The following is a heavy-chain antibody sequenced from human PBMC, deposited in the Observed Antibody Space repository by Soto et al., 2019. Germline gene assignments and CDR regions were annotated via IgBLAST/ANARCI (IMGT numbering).Heavy chain of an antibody. CDR3: TTDHDYGDYLIGGFDY. V-gene: IGHV3-15*01. CDR1: GFTFSNAW. Sequence: EVQLVESGGGLVKPGGSLRLYCAASGFTFSNAWMSWVRQAPGKGLEWVGRIKSKTDGGTTDYAAPVKGRFTISRDDSKNTLYLQMNSLKTEDTAVYYCTTDHDYGDYLIGGFDYWGQGTLVTVSS. D-gene: IGHD4-17*01. CDR2: IKSKTDGGTT. J-gene: IGHJ4*02.